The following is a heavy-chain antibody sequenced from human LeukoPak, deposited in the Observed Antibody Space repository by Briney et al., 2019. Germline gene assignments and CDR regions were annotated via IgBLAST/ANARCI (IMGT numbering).Heavy chain of an antibody. V-gene: IGHV3-21*01. D-gene: IGHD3-10*01. CDR1: GFTLSSYN. CDR3: ARDYFGSDQPFDY. J-gene: IGHJ4*02. Sequence: GGSLRLSCAASGFTLSSYNMNWVRQAPGKGLEWVSSISSSSSYIYYADSVKGRFTISRDNARSSLYLQMNSLRGEDTAVYYCARDYFGSDQPFDYWGQGTLVTVSS. CDR2: ISSSSSYI.